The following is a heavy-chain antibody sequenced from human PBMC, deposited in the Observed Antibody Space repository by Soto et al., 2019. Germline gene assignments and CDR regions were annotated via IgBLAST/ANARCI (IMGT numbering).Heavy chain of an antibody. D-gene: IGHD3-9*01. CDR1: GGSVSSGSYY. CDR3: ASTRIRYFDWYNS. J-gene: IGHJ5*01. CDR2: IYYSGST. V-gene: IGHV4-61*01. Sequence: SETLSLTCTVSGGSVSSGSYYWSWIRQPPGKGLEWIGYIYYSGSTNYNPSLKSRVTISVDTSKNQFPLKLSSVTAADTAVYYCASTRIRYFDWYNSWGQGTLVTVSS.